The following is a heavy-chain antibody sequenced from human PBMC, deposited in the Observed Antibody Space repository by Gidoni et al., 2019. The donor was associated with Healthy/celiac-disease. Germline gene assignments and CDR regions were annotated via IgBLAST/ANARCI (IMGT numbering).Heavy chain of an antibody. J-gene: IGHJ6*03. CDR3: ARVVTGSAICGVVTSSDYYYMDV. Sequence: EVQLVESGGGVVRPGGSLRLSCAASGFTLDDYVLSWVRQAPGKGLECVSGINWNGGRTGYADSVKGRVTISRDNAKNSLYLQMNSLRAEDTALYYCARVVTGSAICGVVTSSDYYYMDVWGKGTTVTVSS. CDR2: INWNGGRT. CDR1: GFTLDDYV. D-gene: IGHD3-3*01. V-gene: IGHV3-20*04.